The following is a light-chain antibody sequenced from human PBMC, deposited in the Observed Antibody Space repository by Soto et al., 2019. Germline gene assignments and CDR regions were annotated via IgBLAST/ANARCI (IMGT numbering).Light chain of an antibody. V-gene: IGKV1-5*01. CDR3: QQYNSYSWT. Sequence: DIQMTQSPSTLSAPVGERVTMTCRASQSISNWLAWYQQKPGTAPKLLIYDASRLESGVPSRFSGSGSGTEFTLTISSLQPADFATYFCQQYNSYSWTFGQGTKVDIK. J-gene: IGKJ1*01. CDR2: DAS. CDR1: QSISNW.